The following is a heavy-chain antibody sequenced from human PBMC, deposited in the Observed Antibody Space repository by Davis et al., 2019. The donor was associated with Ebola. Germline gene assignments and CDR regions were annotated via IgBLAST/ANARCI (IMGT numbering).Heavy chain of an antibody. CDR3: ARGNYGDYIVLYYYNMDV. CDR1: GGSISGYY. J-gene: IGHJ6*02. V-gene: IGHV4-59*08. CDR2: IHYSGST. D-gene: IGHD4-17*01. Sequence: MPSETLSLTCTVSGGSISGYYWSWVRQPPGKGLESIGFIHYSGSTNYKPSLKSRVTMSVDTSKNQFSLKLTSVTAADTAVYYCARGNYGDYIVLYYYNMDVWGQGTTVTVSS.